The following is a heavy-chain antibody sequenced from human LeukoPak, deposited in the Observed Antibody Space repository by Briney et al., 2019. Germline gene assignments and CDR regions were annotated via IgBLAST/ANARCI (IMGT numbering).Heavy chain of an antibody. CDR2: IIPILGIA. V-gene: IGHV1-69*02. CDR3: ARVADIVVVPAAIFGAFDI. D-gene: IGHD2-2*02. J-gene: IGHJ3*02. CDR1: GGTFSSYS. Sequence: SVKVSCKASGGTFSSYSISWVRQAPGQGLEWMGRIIPILGIANYAQKFQGRVTITADKSTSTAYMELSSLRSEDTAVYYCARVADIVVVPAAIFGAFDIWGQGTMVTVSS.